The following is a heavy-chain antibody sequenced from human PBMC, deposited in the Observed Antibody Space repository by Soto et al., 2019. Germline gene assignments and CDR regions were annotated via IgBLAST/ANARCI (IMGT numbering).Heavy chain of an antibody. CDR1: GFTFDDYG. J-gene: IGHJ4*02. D-gene: IGHD2-8*01. CDR2: ISGSGGGT. CDR3: AKHLNNGSPDY. Sequence: GSLRLSCAASGFTFDDYGMSWVRQAPGKGLEWVSLISGSGGGTYYADSVKGRFTISRDNAKNTLYLQVNSLRAEDTAVFYCAKHLNNGSPDYWGQGTLVTVSS. V-gene: IGHV3-23*01.